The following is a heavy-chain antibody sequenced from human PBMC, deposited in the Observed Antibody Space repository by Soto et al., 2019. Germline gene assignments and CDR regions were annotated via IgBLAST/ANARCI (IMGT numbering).Heavy chain of an antibody. J-gene: IGHJ4*02. V-gene: IGHV3-21*06. D-gene: IGHD6-19*01. CDR2: ITRSSTYI. CDR1: GFAFNTYS. Sequence: PGGSLRLSCAASGFAFNTYSMNWVRQAPGRGLEWVAFITRSSTYICYVDSVRGRFTLSRDNAKNSLYLQINSLRAEETAIYYCARDDGWLILDYWGQGTLVTVSS. CDR3: ARDDGWLILDY.